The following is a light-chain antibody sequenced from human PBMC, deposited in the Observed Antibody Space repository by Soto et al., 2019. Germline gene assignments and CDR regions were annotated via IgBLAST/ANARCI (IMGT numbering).Light chain of an antibody. CDR3: QHLDGYPLT. Sequence: DIQLTQSPSFLSASVGDRVTITCRARQGISSYLAWYQQKAGEAPKLLIYGASTLQSGVPSRFSGSGSGTEFTLTISSLQPEDFATYYCQHLDGYPLTFGGGTKVEIK. V-gene: IGKV1-9*01. CDR1: QGISSY. CDR2: GAS. J-gene: IGKJ4*01.